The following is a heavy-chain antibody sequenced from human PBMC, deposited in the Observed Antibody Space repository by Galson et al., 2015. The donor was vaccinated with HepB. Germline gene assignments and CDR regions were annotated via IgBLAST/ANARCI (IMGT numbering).Heavy chain of an antibody. Sequence: SVKVSCKAFGYTFTNYSLNWVRQAPGQGLEWMGWIYTNTGNPTYAQGFTGRFVFSLDTSVSTAYLQINSLKAEDTAVYYCARGQGLWFGELPSPQNFDYWGQGTLVTVSS. D-gene: IGHD3-10*01. CDR2: IYTNTGNP. CDR3: ARGQGLWFGELPSPQNFDY. V-gene: IGHV7-4-1*02. CDR1: GYTFTNYS. J-gene: IGHJ4*02.